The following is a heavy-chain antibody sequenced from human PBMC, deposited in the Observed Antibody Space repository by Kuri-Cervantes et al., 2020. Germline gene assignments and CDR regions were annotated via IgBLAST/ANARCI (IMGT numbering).Heavy chain of an antibody. CDR3: AREGGYYYDSSGYYVTGWFDP. CDR1: GGSISSGGYY. V-gene: IGHV4-31*02. CDR2: IYYSGST. D-gene: IGHD3-22*01. J-gene: IGHJ5*02. Sequence: SCTVSGGSISSGGYYWSWIRQHPGKGLEWIGYIYYSGSTYYNPSLKSRVTISVDTSKNQFSLKLSSVTAADTAVYYCAREGGYYYDSSGYYVTGWFDPWGQGTLVTVSS.